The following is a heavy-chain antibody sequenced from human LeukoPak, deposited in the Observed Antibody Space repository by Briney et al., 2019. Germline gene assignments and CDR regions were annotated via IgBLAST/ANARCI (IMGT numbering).Heavy chain of an antibody. CDR3: ATMTTVTTDY. V-gene: IGHV3-48*03. CDR1: GFTFSSYE. Sequence: GGSLRLSCAASGFTFSSYEMNWVRQAPGKGLEWVSYISSSGSTIYYADSVKGRFTVSRDNAKNSLYLQMNSLRAEDTAVYYCATMTTVTTDYWGQGTLVTVSS. CDR2: ISSSGSTI. D-gene: IGHD4-17*01. J-gene: IGHJ4*02.